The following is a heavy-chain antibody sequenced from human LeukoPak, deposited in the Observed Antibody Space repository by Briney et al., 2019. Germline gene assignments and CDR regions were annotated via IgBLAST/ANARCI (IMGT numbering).Heavy chain of an antibody. Sequence: GGSLRLSCAASGFTFSSSPMSWVRQVPGEGLEWVSAISGSGGSTYYADSVKGRFTISRDNSKNTLYLQMNSLRAEDTAVYYCAKEEGSSSSSEIFGYWGQGTLVTVSS. CDR1: GFTFSSSP. CDR3: AKEEGSSSSSEIFGY. CDR2: ISGSGGST. J-gene: IGHJ4*02. V-gene: IGHV3-23*01. D-gene: IGHD6-6*01.